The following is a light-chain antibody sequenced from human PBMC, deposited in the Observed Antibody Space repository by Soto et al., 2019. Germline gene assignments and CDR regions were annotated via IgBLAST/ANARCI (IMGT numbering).Light chain of an antibody. CDR3: QQYDSSPYT. CDR2: GAS. CDR1: QSVSSSY. Sequence: EIVLTQSPGTLSSSPGERATLSCRASQSVSSSYSAWYQQKPGQAPRLLIYGASRRATGIQDRFSGSGSGTDFTLNISRLESEDFGVYYCQQYDSSPYTFGQGTKLEIK. V-gene: IGKV3-20*01. J-gene: IGKJ2*01.